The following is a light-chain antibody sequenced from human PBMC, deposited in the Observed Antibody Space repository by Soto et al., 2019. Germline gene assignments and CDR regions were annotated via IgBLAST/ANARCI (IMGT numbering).Light chain of an antibody. J-gene: IGKJ1*01. Sequence: EIVMTQSPATLSVSPGERATLSCRASQSVSSNLAWYQQKPGQAPRLLIYGASPRATGIPARFSGSGSAPEFTLTISSLQSEDFAVYYCQQYNTGGTFGQGTKVDIK. CDR3: QQYNTGGT. CDR1: QSVSSN. CDR2: GAS. V-gene: IGKV3D-15*01.